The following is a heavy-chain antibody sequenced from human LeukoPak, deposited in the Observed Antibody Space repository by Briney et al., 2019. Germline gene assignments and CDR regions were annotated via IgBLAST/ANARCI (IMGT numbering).Heavy chain of an antibody. D-gene: IGHD6-13*01. Sequence: GGSLRLSCAASGFTVSSNYMSWVRQAPGKGLEWVSVIYSGGSTYYADSVKGRFTISRDNSKNTLYLQVNSLRADDTAVYYCARIYPRLAAAGNWGQGTLVTVSS. CDR2: IYSGGST. J-gene: IGHJ4*02. CDR1: GFTVSSNY. CDR3: ARIYPRLAAAGN. V-gene: IGHV3-66*01.